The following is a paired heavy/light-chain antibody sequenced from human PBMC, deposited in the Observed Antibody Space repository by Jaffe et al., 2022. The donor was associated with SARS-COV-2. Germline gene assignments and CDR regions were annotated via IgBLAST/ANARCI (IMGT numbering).Heavy chain of an antibody. D-gene: IGHD3-22*01. Sequence: QVQLVQSGAEVKKPGSSVRVSCKTSGGTFGNYAISWVRQAPGQGLEWMGGIIPIFETPNYAQPFQARVTITADASTSTVYMQLSNLTSEDTAMYYCARSLGAIYFDVSPYRFDQWGQGTLITVSS. CDR1: GGTFGNYA. CDR3: ARSLGAIYFDVSPYRFDQ. J-gene: IGHJ4*02. V-gene: IGHV1-69*01. CDR2: IIPIFETP.
Light chain of an antibody. V-gene: IGLV2-14*01. CDR2: DVS. CDR3: ILCTSSNTVL. J-gene: IGLJ2*01. Sequence: QSALTQPASVSGSPGQSITISCTGTSSDVGSYNFVSWYQQHPGRAPKLLIYDVSNRPSGVSSRFSGSKSGNTASLTLSGLQVEDEAHYYCILCTSSNTVLIGGGTKLTVL. CDR1: SSDVGSYNF.